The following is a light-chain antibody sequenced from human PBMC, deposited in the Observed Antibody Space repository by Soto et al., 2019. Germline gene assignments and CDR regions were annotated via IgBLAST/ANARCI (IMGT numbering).Light chain of an antibody. CDR1: QNINTW. CDR2: DVS. J-gene: IGKJ3*01. CDR3: QQYDGY. Sequence: QMTQSPSTLSASVGDRVTITCRASQNINTWLAWYQQKPGTAPRLLIYDVSTLQSGVPSRFSGSGSGTEFTLTITSLQPDDSAIYYCQQYDGYFGPGTKVEIK. V-gene: IGKV1-5*01.